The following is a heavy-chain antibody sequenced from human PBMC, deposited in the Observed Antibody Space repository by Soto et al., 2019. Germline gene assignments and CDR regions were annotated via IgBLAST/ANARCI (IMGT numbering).Heavy chain of an antibody. Sequence: ASVKVSCKASGYTFTSYDINWVRQATGQGLEWMGWMNPNSGNTGYAQKFQGRVTMTRNTSISTAYMELSSLRSEDMAVYYCARSEGELYYYYMDVWGKGTTVTVS. J-gene: IGHJ6*03. CDR2: MNPNSGNT. D-gene: IGHD1-26*01. CDR3: ARSEGELYYYYMDV. V-gene: IGHV1-8*01. CDR1: GYTFTSYD.